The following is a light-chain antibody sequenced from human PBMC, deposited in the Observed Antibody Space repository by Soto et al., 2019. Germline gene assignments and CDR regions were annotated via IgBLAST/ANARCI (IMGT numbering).Light chain of an antibody. CDR1: RSDIGAYNF. CDR3: TSWTTSTTMI. CDR2: DVN. Sequence: QSALTQPASVSGSPGKSITISCTGTRSDIGAYNFVSWYQQHPGEVPKLILYDVNVRPSGVSNRFSGSKSGNTASLTISGLQDEDEADYYCTSWTTSTTMIFGGGTKVTVL. V-gene: IGLV2-14*03. J-gene: IGLJ2*01.